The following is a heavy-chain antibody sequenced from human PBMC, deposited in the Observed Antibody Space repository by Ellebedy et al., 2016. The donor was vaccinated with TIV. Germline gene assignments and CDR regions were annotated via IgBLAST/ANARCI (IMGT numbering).Heavy chain of an antibody. D-gene: IGHD3-22*01. CDR1: GFTFSSYS. Sequence: GESLKISCAASGFTFSSYSMNWVRQAPGKGLEWVSSISSSSSYIYYADSVKGRFTIPRDNAKNSLYLQMNSLRDEDTAVYYCARGGYLPGYWGQGTLVTVSS. CDR2: ISSSSSYI. CDR3: ARGGYLPGY. V-gene: IGHV3-21*01. J-gene: IGHJ4*02.